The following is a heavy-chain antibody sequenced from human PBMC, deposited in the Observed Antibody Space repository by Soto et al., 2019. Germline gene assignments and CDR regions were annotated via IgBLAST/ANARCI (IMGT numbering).Heavy chain of an antibody. J-gene: IGHJ6*02. CDR3: ARDGGGEYPGMDV. D-gene: IGHD2-21*01. CDR2: LYTSDSA. CDR1: GLTVSTNY. Sequence: EVQVVETGGGLIQPGGSLTLSCAASGLTVSTNYMSWVRQAPGRGLEWVSILYTSDSADYADSVKGRFTISRDNSRNTLYLQMNSLRDEGTAVYYCARDGGGEYPGMDVWGQGTTVTVSS. V-gene: IGHV3-53*02.